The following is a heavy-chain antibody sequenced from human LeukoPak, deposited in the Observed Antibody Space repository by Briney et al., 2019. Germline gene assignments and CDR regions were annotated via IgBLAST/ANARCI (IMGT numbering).Heavy chain of an antibody. J-gene: IGHJ4*02. V-gene: IGHV1-69*13. CDR1: GGTFSSYA. Sequence: GASVTVSCKASGGTFSSYAISWVRQAPGQGLEWMGGIIPIFGTANYAQKFQGRVTITADESTSTAYMELSSLRSEDTAVYYCARGADRWLQSLWYFDYWGQGTLVTVSS. CDR2: IIPIFGTA. CDR3: ARGADRWLQSLWYFDY. D-gene: IGHD5-24*01.